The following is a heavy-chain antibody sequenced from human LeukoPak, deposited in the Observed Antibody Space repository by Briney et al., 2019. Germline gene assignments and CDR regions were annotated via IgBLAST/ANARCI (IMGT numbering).Heavy chain of an antibody. Sequence: GGSLRLSCAASGFTLSSYAMSWVRQGPGKGLEWVSAISVSGNTYHADSVKGRFTISRDSSKNTLYLQMNSLRLEDAAVYFCARAPVTSCRGAYCYPFDYWGQGTQVTVSS. CDR2: ISVSGNT. V-gene: IGHV3-23*01. J-gene: IGHJ4*02. CDR3: ARAPVTSCRGAYCYPFDY. CDR1: GFTLSSYA. D-gene: IGHD2-21*01.